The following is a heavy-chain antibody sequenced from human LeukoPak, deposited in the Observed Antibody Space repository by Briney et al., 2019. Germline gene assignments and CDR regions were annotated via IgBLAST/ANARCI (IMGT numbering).Heavy chain of an antibody. CDR3: AKYGDYGKGDDYFDY. V-gene: IGHV4-59*08. D-gene: IGHD4-17*01. Sequence: SETLSLTCNVSGGSISSYYWSWIRQPPGKGLEWIGYIYYSGSTNYNPSLKSRVTISVDTSKNQFSLKLSSVTAADTAVYYCAKYGDYGKGDDYFDYWGQGTLVTVSS. CDR2: IYYSGST. CDR1: GGSISSYY. J-gene: IGHJ4*02.